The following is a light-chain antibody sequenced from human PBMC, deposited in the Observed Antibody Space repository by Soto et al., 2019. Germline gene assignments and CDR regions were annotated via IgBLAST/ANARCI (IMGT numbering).Light chain of an antibody. J-gene: IGLJ1*01. CDR2: DVS. Sequence: QSVLTQPSSVSGSPGQSVTISCTGTSSDVGGYNYVSWYQQHPGKAPKLMIYDVSRRPSGVPDRFSGSKSGNTASLTISGLQAEDEADYYCCSYAGSYTYVFGTGNKLTVL. V-gene: IGLV2-11*01. CDR1: SSDVGGYNY. CDR3: CSYAGSYTYV.